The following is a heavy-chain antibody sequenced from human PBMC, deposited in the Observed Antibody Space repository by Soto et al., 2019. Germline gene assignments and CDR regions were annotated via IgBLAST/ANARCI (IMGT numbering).Heavy chain of an antibody. V-gene: IGHV3-7*01. Sequence: EVQLVESGGGLVQPGGSLRLSCAASGFTFSSYWMSWVRQAPGKGLEWVANIKQDGSEKYYVDSVKGRFTISRDNAKNSLYLQMNSLRAEDTAVYYCARVQRVTLFRIRGYGMDVWGQGTTVTVSS. J-gene: IGHJ6*02. CDR3: ARVQRVTLFRIRGYGMDV. CDR2: IKQDGSEK. CDR1: GFTFSSYW. D-gene: IGHD3-3*01.